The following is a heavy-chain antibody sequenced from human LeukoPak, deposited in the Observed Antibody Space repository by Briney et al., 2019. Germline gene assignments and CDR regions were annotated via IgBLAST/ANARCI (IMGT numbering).Heavy chain of an antibody. CDR3: ARDLSKVSGAHSSPFDS. CDR2: IYHTGST. D-gene: IGHD7-27*01. V-gene: IGHV4-38-2*02. Sequence: SETLSLTCTVSGYSITSGYYWGWIRQPQGRGLQWIGTIYHTGSTYYSPSLKSRVTISVDPSKNQFSLKLTSVTAADTAVYYCARDLSKVSGAHSSPFDSWGQGTLVTVSS. J-gene: IGHJ4*02. CDR1: GYSITSGYY.